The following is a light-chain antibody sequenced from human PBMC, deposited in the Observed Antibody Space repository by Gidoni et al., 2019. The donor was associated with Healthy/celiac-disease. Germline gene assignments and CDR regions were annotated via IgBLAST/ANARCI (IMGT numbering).Light chain of an antibody. Sequence: SGGNNIGSKSVHWYQQKPGQAPVLVIYYDSDRPSGIPERFSGSNSGNTATLTIRRVDAGDEADYYCQVWDSSSDHVVFGGGTKLTVL. J-gene: IGLJ2*01. V-gene: IGLV3-21*04. CDR3: QVWDSSSDHVV. CDR1: NIGSKS. CDR2: YDS.